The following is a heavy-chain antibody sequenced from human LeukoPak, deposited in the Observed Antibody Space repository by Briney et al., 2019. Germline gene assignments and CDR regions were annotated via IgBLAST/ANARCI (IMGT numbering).Heavy chain of an antibody. D-gene: IGHD3-3*01. CDR1: GGSINTPNYY. Sequence: PSETLSLTCTVSGGSINTPNYYWGWIRQTPGKGLEWIGNIFYSGGTYYSPSLTSRVTISLDTSRNQFSLKLSSVTAADTAVYYCARGAQTVLEWLLYRGDAFDIWGQGTMVTVSS. CDR3: ARGAQTVLEWLLYRGDAFDI. CDR2: IFYSGGT. V-gene: IGHV4-39*07. J-gene: IGHJ3*02.